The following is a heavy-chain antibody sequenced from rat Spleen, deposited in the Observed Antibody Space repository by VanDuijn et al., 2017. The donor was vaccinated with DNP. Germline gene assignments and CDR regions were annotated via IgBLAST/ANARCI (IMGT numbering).Heavy chain of an antibody. CDR3: ASSILRGY. CDR1: GFTFNKYG. Sequence: EVQLVESGGGLVQPGRSMKLSCAASGFTFNKYGMAWVRQAPTKGLEWVAAITSSGGDSYYPDSVKGRFTTSRDNTKSSLYLQMDSLRSEDTATYYCASSILRGYWGQGVTVTVSS. J-gene: IGHJ2*01. D-gene: IGHD1-6*01. V-gene: IGHV5-25*01. CDR2: ITSSGGDS.